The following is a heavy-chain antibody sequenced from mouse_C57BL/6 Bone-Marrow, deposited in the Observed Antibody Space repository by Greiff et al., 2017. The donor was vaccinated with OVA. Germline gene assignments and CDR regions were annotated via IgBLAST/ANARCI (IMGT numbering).Heavy chain of an antibody. J-gene: IGHJ2*01. CDR1: GYTFTDYE. CDR3: TPFITTVVEGYFDD. CDR2: VDPETGGT. D-gene: IGHD1-1*01. V-gene: IGHV1-15*01. Sequence: QVQLKESGAELVRPGASVMLSCKASGYTFTDYEMHWVKQTPVHGLEWIGSVDPETGGTASNQKFKGKVILTADKSSSTAYMELRSLTSEDSAVYYCTPFITTVVEGYFDDWGQGTTLTVSS.